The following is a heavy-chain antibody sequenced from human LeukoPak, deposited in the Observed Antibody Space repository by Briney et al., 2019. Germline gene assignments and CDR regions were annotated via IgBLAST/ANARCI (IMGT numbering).Heavy chain of an antibody. CDR1: GYTFTGYY. Sequence: ASVKVSCKASGYTFTGYYMHWVRQAPGQGLEWVGWINPNSGGTNYAQKFQGRVTMTSDTSISTAYMDLSSLRSDDTAVYYCATDYYYDSSGSYYTVDYWGQGTLVTVSS. CDR3: ATDYYYDSSGSYYTVDY. J-gene: IGHJ4*02. V-gene: IGHV1-2*02. D-gene: IGHD3-22*01. CDR2: INPNSGGT.